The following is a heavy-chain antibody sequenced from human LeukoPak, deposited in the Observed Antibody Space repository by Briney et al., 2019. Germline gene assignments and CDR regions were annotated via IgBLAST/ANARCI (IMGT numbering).Heavy chain of an antibody. Sequence: GGSLRLSCAASGFTFSNAWMCWVRQAPGKGLEWVGRIKSKTDGGTTDYTAPVKGRFTISRDDSKNTLYLQMNSLKTEDTAVYYCTTEGGLMITFGGVIADAFDIWGQGTMVTVSS. CDR3: TTEGGLMITFGGVIADAFDI. CDR1: GFTFSNAW. J-gene: IGHJ3*02. CDR2: IKSKTDGGTT. D-gene: IGHD3-16*02. V-gene: IGHV3-15*01.